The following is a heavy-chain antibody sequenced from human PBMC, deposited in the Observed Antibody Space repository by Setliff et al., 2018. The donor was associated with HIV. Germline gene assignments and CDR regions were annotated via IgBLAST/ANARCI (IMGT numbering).Heavy chain of an antibody. V-gene: IGHV4-39*01. Sequence: NPSETLSLTCTVSGGSISSRTYYWGCIRQPPGKGLEWIGSIYYSGTTDYNPSLKSRVTISIDTSKNQFSLNLSSVTAADTAVYYCLKHFWTYYYDWRDTGAFDLWGQGTMVTVSS. J-gene: IGHJ3*01. D-gene: IGHD3-22*01. CDR1: GGSISSRTYY. CDR3: LKHFWTYYYDWRDTGAFDL. CDR2: IYYSGTT.